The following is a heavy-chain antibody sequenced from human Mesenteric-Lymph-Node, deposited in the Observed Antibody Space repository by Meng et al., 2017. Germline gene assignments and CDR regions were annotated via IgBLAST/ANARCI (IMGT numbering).Heavy chain of an antibody. Sequence: GESLKISCAASGSAFSSYPMSWVRQAPGRGLEWVSSISTTGGHTYYADSVKGRFTISRDNSKNTLYLQLNSLRAEDSADYYCAKIGVSGSWYFDLWGRGTLVTVSS. CDR2: ISTTGGHT. D-gene: IGHD5/OR15-5a*01. CDR3: AKIGVSGSWYFDL. J-gene: IGHJ2*01. CDR1: GSAFSSYP. V-gene: IGHV3-23*01.